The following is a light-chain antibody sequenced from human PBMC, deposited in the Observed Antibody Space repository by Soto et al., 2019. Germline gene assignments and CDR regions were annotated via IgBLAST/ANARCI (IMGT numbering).Light chain of an antibody. J-gene: IGLJ1*01. Sequence: QSVLTQPASVSGSPGQSITISCTGTSSDVGGYNYVSWYQQHPGKAPKLMISDVSNWPSGVSNRFSGSKSGNTASLTISGPQAEDEADYYCSSYTNSSPFVFGTGTKLTVL. CDR2: DVS. CDR3: SSYTNSSPFV. V-gene: IGLV2-14*01. CDR1: SSDVGGYNY.